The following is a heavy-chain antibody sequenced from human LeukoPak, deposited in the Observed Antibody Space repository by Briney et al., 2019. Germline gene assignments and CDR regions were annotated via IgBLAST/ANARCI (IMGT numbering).Heavy chain of an antibody. CDR3: ARLARLRNWFDP. J-gene: IGHJ5*02. CDR2: INHSGST. Sequence: PSETLSLTCAVYGGSFSGYYWTWIRQPPGKGLEWIGEINHSGSTNYNPSLKSRVTISVDTSKNQFSLKLNSVTAADTAVYYCARLARLRNWFDPWGQGTLVTVSS. V-gene: IGHV4-34*01. CDR1: GGSFSGYY. D-gene: IGHD3-16*01.